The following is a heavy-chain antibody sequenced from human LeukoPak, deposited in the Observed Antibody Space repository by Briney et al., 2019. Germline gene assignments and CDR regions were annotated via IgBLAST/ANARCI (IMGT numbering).Heavy chain of an antibody. Sequence: PGGSLRLSCAASGFTFSSYGMHWVRQAPGKGLEWVAFIRYDGSNKYYADSVKGRFTISRDNSKNTLYLQMNSLRAEDTAVYYCARNILTRYYFDYWGQGTLVTVSS. CDR2: IRYDGSNK. CDR1: GFTFSSYG. V-gene: IGHV3-30*02. D-gene: IGHD3-9*01. J-gene: IGHJ4*02. CDR3: ARNILTRYYFDY.